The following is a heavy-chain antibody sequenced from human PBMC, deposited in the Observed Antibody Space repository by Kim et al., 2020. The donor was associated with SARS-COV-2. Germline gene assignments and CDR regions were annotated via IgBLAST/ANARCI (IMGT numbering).Heavy chain of an antibody. CDR1: GFTFSSEA. J-gene: IGHJ5*01. CDR3: AKPGLCTSCGCLNWFDS. V-gene: IGHV3-30*18. Sequence: GGSLRLSCTASGFTFSSEAMRWVRQAAGKGLEWVSVISCDGGHRYYAESVKGRFTISRDNSKNTLYLQMDSLRAEDTALYYCAKPGLCTSCGCLNWFDSWGQGTLGT. D-gene: IGHD2-8*02. CDR2: ISCDGGHR.